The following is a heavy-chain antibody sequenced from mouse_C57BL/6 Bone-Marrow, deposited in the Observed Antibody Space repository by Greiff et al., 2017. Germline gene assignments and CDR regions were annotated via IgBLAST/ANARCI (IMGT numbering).Heavy chain of an antibody. J-gene: IGHJ1*03. CDR2: IWSGGST. V-gene: IGHV2-2*01. Sequence: VQLQESGPGLVQPSPSLSITCTVSGFSFTSYGVHWVRQSPGKGLEWLGVIWSGGSTDYNAAFISRLSISKDNPKSQVFFKMNSLQADDTAIYYCARNGLYEGYYGGYCDVWGTGTTVTVSS. CDR1: GFSFTSYG. D-gene: IGHD2-3*01. CDR3: ARNGLYEGYYGGYCDV.